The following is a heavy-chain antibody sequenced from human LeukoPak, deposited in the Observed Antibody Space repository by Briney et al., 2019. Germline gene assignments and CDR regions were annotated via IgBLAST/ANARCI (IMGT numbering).Heavy chain of an antibody. CDR1: GFTFVSYT. Sequence: GGSLRLSCAASGFTFVSYTMSWVRQAPGKGLEWVSSISSSGSYIYYADSMKGRFTISRDNTKNSLYLQVNSLRAEDTAVYYCARMRAVGATKKFDYWGQGTLVTVSS. V-gene: IGHV3-21*01. CDR2: ISSSGSYI. CDR3: ARMRAVGATKKFDY. J-gene: IGHJ4*02. D-gene: IGHD1-26*01.